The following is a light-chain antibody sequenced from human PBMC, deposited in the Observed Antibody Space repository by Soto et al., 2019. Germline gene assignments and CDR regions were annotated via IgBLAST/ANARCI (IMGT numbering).Light chain of an antibody. V-gene: IGKV3-20*01. CDR1: QSVSSSY. CDR3: QQDGSSPPIS. J-gene: IGKJ5*01. CDR2: GAS. Sequence: EIVLTQSPGTLSLSPGERATLSCRASQSVSSSYLAWYQQKPGQAPMLLIYGASSRATGIPDRFSCSGSGTFFALTTSRLEPEDFAGYYCQQDGSSPPISFGQGTRLEI.